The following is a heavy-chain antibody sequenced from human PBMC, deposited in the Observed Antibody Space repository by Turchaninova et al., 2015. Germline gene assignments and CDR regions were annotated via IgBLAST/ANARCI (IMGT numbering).Heavy chain of an antibody. D-gene: IGHD2-2*01. CDR3: AREDCSSSICYPLDY. J-gene: IGHJ4*02. Sequence: QVQLQKWGAGLLKPSETLSLTCAIYGGSFRGYYWSRIRQPPGKGLEWIGEINHSGSTNYNPSLKSRVTISVDTSKNQFSLKLSSVTAADTAVYYCAREDCSSSICYPLDYWGQGTLVTVSS. CDR1: GGSFRGYY. CDR2: INHSGST. V-gene: IGHV4-34*01.